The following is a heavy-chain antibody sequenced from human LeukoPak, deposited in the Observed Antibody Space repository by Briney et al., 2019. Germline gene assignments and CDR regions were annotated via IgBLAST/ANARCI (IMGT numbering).Heavy chain of an antibody. CDR3: ASDSYYYCSGSYVY. J-gene: IGHJ4*02. Sequence: SQTLSLTCSVSGGSLSCGGYSWSWIRQPPGKGLEWIGYIYHSGSTYYTPSLQSRVTISVDRSKTQFSLKLSSVTAADTAVYYWASDSYYYCSGSYVYWGQGTLVTVSS. D-gene: IGHD3-10*01. V-gene: IGHV4-30-2*01. CDR2: IYHSGST. CDR1: GGSLSCGGYS.